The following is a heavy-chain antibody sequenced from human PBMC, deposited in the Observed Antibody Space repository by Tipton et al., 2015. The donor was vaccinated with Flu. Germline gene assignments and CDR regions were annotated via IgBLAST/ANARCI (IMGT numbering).Heavy chain of an antibody. CDR2: IYTSGST. D-gene: IGHD3-22*01. CDR1: GDSITSYY. V-gene: IGHV4-4*08. Sequence: GLVKPSQTLTLTCTVSGDSITSYYWSWIRQPPGKGLEWMGRIYTSGSTNYNPSLKSRVTISVDTSKNQFSLKLSSVTAADTAVYYCARDVYCYDSSGSYSVFFDDWGQGTLVTVSS. J-gene: IGHJ4*02. CDR3: ARDVYCYDSSGSYSVFFDD.